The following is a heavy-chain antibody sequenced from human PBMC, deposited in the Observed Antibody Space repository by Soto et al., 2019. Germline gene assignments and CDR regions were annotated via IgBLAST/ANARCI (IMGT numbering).Heavy chain of an antibody. CDR2: ISGSGGST. D-gene: IGHD2-2*01. Sequence: GSLRLSCAAAGFTFSSYAMSWVRQAPGKGLEWVSAISGSGGSTYYADSVKGRFTISRDNSKNTLYLQMNSLRAEDTAVYYCAKMIVVVPAATSSYFDYWGQGTLVTVSS. V-gene: IGHV3-23*01. CDR1: GFTFSSYA. CDR3: AKMIVVVPAATSSYFDY. J-gene: IGHJ4*02.